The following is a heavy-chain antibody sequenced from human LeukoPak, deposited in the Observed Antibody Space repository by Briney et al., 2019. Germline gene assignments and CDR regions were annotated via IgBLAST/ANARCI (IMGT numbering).Heavy chain of an antibody. CDR1: GIILSSYW. D-gene: IGHD6-13*01. CDR2: IRQDGSEK. CDR3: ARVAEAAAFDS. Sequence: GGSLRLSCAASGIILSSYWMSWVRQAPGKGLEWVANIRQDGSEKWYVDSVKGRFTISRDNAKNSLYLQMNSLKPEDTAVYYCARVAEAAAFDSWGQGTLVTVSS. V-gene: IGHV3-7*01. J-gene: IGHJ4*02.